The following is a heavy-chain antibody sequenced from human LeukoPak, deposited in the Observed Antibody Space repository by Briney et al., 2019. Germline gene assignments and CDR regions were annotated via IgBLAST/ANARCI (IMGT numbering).Heavy chain of an antibody. D-gene: IGHD3-16*02. CDR3: AKDTGLGELSLYLFDY. CDR1: GFTFSSYG. V-gene: IGHV3-9*01. CDR2: ISWNSGSI. Sequence: GGSLRLSCAASGFTFSSYGMHWVRQAPGKGLEWVAGISWNSGSIGYADSVKGRFTISRDNAKNSLYLQMNSLRAEDTALYYCAKDTGLGELSLYLFDYWGQGTLVTVSS. J-gene: IGHJ4*02.